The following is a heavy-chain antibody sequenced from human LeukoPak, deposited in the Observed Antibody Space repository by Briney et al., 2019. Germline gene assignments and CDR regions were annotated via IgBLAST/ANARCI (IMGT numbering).Heavy chain of an antibody. D-gene: IGHD6-19*01. Sequence: SSETLSLTCTVSVGSVSSYYWSWIRQPPGKGLEWIGSIYYSGSTYCNPSLKSRVTISVDTSKNQFSLKLSSVTAADTAVYYCARHIHSSGWYGVNWFHPWGQGTLVTVSS. V-gene: IGHV4-59*05. CDR2: IYYSGST. J-gene: IGHJ5*02. CDR3: ARHIHSSGWYGVNWFHP. CDR1: VGSVSSYY.